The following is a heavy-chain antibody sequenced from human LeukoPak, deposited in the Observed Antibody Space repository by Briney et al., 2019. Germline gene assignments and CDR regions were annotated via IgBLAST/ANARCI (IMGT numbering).Heavy chain of an antibody. V-gene: IGHV3-33*01. J-gene: IGHJ1*01. CDR3: ARAGQWLAHYFQH. D-gene: IGHD6-19*01. CDR2: IWYDGSNK. CDR1: GFTFSSYG. Sequence: PGGSLRLSCAASGFTFSSYGMHWVRQAPGKGLEWVAVIWYDGSNKYYADSVKGRFTISRDNSKNTLYLQMNSLRAEDTAVYYCARAGQWLAHYFQHWGQGTLVTVSS.